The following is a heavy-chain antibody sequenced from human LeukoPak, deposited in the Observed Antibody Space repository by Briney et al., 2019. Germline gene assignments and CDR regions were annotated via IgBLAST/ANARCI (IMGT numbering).Heavy chain of an antibody. CDR2: IYYSGST. D-gene: IGHD3-3*01. Sequence: SETLSLTCTVSAGSISSSSYYWGWIRQPPGKGLEWIGSIYYSGSTYYNPSLKSRVTISVDTSSNQFSLKLSSVTAADTAVYYCARCGYYDFWSGYNPATFDYWGQGTLVTVSS. CDR1: AGSISSSSYY. V-gene: IGHV4-39*01. J-gene: IGHJ4*02. CDR3: ARCGYYDFWSGYNPATFDY.